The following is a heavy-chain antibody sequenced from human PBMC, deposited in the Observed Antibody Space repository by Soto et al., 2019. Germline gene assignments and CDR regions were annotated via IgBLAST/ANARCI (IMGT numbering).Heavy chain of an antibody. D-gene: IGHD5-18*01. V-gene: IGHV3-30*18. CDR2: ISYDGSNK. CDR1: GFTFNTYG. CDR3: AKDIVRYTYGACDY. Sequence: QVQLVESGGAVVQPGKSLRLSCAASGFTFNTYGMYWVRQAPGKGLEWVAAISYDGSNKYHADSVKGRFTISRDNSKNTLYMQMNSLSFEDTAVYYCAKDIVRYTYGACDYWGQGALVTVSS. J-gene: IGHJ4*02.